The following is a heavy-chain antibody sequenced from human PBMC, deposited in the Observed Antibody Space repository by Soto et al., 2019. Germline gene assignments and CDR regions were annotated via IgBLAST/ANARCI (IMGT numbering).Heavy chain of an antibody. CDR2: INSDGSST. Sequence: PXVCLRLSCAASGFTFSGYCVHGVRQAPGKGLVWVSRINSDGSSTTYADSVKGRFTVSRDNAKNTLYLQMNSLRAEDTAVYFCARDTAAGVVLDATVYYRMDVWGQGTTVTVSS. CDR3: ARDTAAGVVLDATVYYRMDV. J-gene: IGHJ6*02. D-gene: IGHD2-15*01. CDR1: GFTFSGYC. V-gene: IGHV3-74*01.